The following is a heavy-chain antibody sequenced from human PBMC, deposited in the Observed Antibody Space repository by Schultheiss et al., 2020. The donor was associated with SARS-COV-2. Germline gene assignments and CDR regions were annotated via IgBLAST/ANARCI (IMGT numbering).Heavy chain of an antibody. D-gene: IGHD6-13*01. J-gene: IGHJ4*02. CDR3: ARDRNGPGLIAAAPGY. CDR2: IIPIFGIA. CDR1: GYTFTSYG. Sequence: KISCKASGYTFTSYGISWVRQAPGQGLEWMGGIIPIFGIANYAQKFQGRVTITADKSTSTAYMELSSLRSEDTAVYYCARDRNGPGLIAAAPGYWGQGTLVTVSS. V-gene: IGHV1-69*17.